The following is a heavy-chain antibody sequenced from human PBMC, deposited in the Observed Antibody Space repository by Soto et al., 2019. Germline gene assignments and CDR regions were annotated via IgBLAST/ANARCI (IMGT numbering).Heavy chain of an antibody. V-gene: IGHV4-59*01. D-gene: IGHD3-22*01. Sequence: SETLSLTCTVSGGSISSYYWSWIRQPPGKGLEWIGYMYYSGSTNYNPSLKSRVTISVDTSKNQFSLKLSSVTAADTAVYYCGGKNYDSSGYFDYWGQGTLVTVS. CDR3: GGKNYDSSGYFDY. CDR2: MYYSGST. J-gene: IGHJ4*02. CDR1: GGSISSYY.